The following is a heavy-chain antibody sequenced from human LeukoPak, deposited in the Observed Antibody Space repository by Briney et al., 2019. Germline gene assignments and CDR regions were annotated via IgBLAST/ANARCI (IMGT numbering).Heavy chain of an antibody. V-gene: IGHV3-23*01. CDR3: AKDQHYYDSSGYAWDY. CDR2: ISGSGGST. J-gene: IGHJ4*02. D-gene: IGHD3-22*01. Sequence: QAPXXXLEXVXAISGSGGSTYYADSVKGRFTISRDNSKNTLYLQMNSLRAEDTAVYYCAKDQHYYDSSGYAWDYWGQGTLVTVSS.